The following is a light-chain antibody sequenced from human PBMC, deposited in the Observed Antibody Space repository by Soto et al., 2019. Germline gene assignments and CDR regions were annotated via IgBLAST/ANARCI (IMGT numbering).Light chain of an antibody. Sequence: AIRMTQSPSSFSASTGDRVTITCRVSQGISSYLAWYQQKPGKAPKLLIYAASIRATGFPARFSGSGSGTEFNITISSLQSEDSAVYYCQQYNNWPRATFGGGTKVDIK. CDR2: AAS. CDR3: QQYNNWPRAT. V-gene: IGKV1-8*01. J-gene: IGKJ4*01. CDR1: QGISSY.